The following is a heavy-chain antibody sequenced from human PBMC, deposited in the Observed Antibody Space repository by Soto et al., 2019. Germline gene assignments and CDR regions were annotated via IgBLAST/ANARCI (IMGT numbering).Heavy chain of an antibody. V-gene: IGHV3-23*01. CDR3: AKAGYCGGDCYSDYLEGFYGMDV. D-gene: IGHD2-21*02. CDR2: ISGSGGST. Sequence: PGGSLRLSCAASGFTFSSYAMSWVRQAPGKGLEWVSAISGSGGSTYYADSVKGRFTISRDNSKNTLYLQMNSLRAEDTAVYYCAKAGYCGGDCYSDYLEGFYGMDVWGQGTTVTVSS. CDR1: GFTFSSYA. J-gene: IGHJ6*02.